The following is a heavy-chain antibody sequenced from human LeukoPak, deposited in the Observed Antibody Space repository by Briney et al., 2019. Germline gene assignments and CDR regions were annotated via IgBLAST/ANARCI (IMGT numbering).Heavy chain of an antibody. D-gene: IGHD3-22*01. CDR3: ARQWLWPSDAFDI. J-gene: IGHJ3*02. V-gene: IGHV1-69*01. Sequence: SVKVSCKASGGTFSSYAISWVRQAPGQGLEWMGGIIPIFGTANYAQKFQGRVTITADESTSTAYMELSSLRSEDTAVYYCARQWLWPSDAFDIWGQGTMVTVSS. CDR1: GGTFSSYA. CDR2: IIPIFGTA.